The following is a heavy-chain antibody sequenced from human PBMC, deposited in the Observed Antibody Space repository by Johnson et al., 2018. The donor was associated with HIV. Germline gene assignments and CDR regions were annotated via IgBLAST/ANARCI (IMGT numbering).Heavy chain of an antibody. V-gene: IGHV3-7*01. CDR2: IKKDGNEK. J-gene: IGHJ3*02. CDR3: ARDFGYYYDRWAFDI. CDR1: GFTFSSYA. Sequence: EVLLLESGGGLVQPGGSLRLSCAASGFTFSSYAMSWVRQAPGKGLEWVANIKKDGNEKNYVGSDRGRFSISRDNAKNSLYLQMNSLRVEDTAVYYCARDFGYYYDRWAFDIWGQGKMVTVSS. D-gene: IGHD3-22*01.